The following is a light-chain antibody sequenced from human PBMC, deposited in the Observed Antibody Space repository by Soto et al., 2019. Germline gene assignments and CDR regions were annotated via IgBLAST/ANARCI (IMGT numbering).Light chain of an antibody. CDR3: QQYTNTNNPWM. V-gene: IGKV1-5*01. Sequence: DIPMTQSPPTLSASVGDRVTITGRARQTMSTWMAWYRQQPGKAPKLLVYDASTSQSGVASRFSGSGSGTEFTLIISGLQPDDSATYYCQQYTNTNNPWMFGQGTKVDIK. J-gene: IGKJ1*01. CDR2: DAS. CDR1: QTMSTW.